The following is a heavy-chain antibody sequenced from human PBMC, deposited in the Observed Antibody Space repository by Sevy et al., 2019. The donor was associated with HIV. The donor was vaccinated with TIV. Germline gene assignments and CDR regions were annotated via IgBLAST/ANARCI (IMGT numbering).Heavy chain of an antibody. CDR1: GFTFSNAW. V-gene: IGHV3-15*01. CDR3: TTAHIVATHTPAAAPDY. D-gene: IGHD5-12*01. Sequence: GGSLRLSCAASGFTFSNAWMSWVRQAPGKGLEWVGRIKSKTDGGTTDYAAPVKGRFTIARDDSKNTLYLQMNSLKTEDTAVYYCTTAHIVATHTPAAAPDYWGQGTLVTVSS. CDR2: IKSKTDGGTT. J-gene: IGHJ4*02.